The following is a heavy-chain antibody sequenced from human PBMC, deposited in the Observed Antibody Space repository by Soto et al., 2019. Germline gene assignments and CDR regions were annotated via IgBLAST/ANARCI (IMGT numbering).Heavy chain of an antibody. Sequence: GASVKVSCKASGGTFSSYAISWVRQAPGQGLEWMGGIIPIFGTANYAQKFQGRVTITADESTSTAYMELSSLRSEDTAVYYCARVPNFDWLNWFDPWGQGTLVTVSS. J-gene: IGHJ5*02. CDR3: ARVPNFDWLNWFDP. D-gene: IGHD3-9*01. CDR2: IIPIFGTA. V-gene: IGHV1-69*13. CDR1: GGTFSSYA.